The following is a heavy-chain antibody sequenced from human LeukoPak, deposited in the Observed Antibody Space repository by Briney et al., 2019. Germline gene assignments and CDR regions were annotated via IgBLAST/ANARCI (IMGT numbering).Heavy chain of an antibody. Sequence: ASVKVSCKASGYTFSKYYIHWVRQAPGQGLEWMGWINTNTGNPTYAQGFTGRFVFSLDTSVSTAYLQISSLKAEDTAVYYCARASAQHLSGLVLYYMDVWGKGTTVTVSS. J-gene: IGHJ6*03. V-gene: IGHV7-4-1*02. D-gene: IGHD4/OR15-4a*01. CDR2: INTNTGNP. CDR1: GYTFSKYY. CDR3: ARASAQHLSGLVLYYMDV.